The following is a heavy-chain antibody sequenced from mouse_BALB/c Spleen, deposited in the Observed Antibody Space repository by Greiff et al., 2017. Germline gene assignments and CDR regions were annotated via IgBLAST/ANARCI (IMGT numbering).Heavy chain of an antibody. CDR1: GFTFSSFG. V-gene: IGHV5-17*02. CDR3: ASIITTAFDV. CDR2: ISSGSSTI. J-gene: IGHJ1*01. Sequence: DVMLVESGGGLVQPGGSRKLSCAASGFTFSSFGMHWVRQAPEKGLEWVAYISSGSSTIYYADTVKGRFTISRDNPKNTLFLQMTSLRSEDTAMYYCASIITTAFDVWGAGTTVTVSS. D-gene: IGHD1-1*01.